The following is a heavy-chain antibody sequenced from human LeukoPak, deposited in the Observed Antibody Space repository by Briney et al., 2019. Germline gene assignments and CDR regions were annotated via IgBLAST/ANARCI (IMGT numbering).Heavy chain of an antibody. CDR1: GFTFRTYD. CDR2: MYTGGTT. CDR3: AKDEATSGGGLAS. Sequence: PGGSLRLSCAASGFTFRTYDFNWVRQAPGKGLEWVSAMYTGGTTYYADSVTGRFTVSRDTSRNTLFLHMNSLRAEDTAVYYCAKDEATSGGGLASWGQGTLVIVSS. D-gene: IGHD3-16*01. J-gene: IGHJ5*01. V-gene: IGHV3-53*01.